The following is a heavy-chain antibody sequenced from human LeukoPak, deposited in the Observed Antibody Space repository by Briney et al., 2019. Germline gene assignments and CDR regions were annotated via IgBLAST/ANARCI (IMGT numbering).Heavy chain of an antibody. Sequence: PGGSLRLSCAASGFTFSSYAMSWVRQAPGKGLKWVSAISGSGGSTYYADSVKGRFTISRDNSKNTLYLQMNSLRAEDTAVYYCAKDPGKTVTHSSIYFDYWGQGTLVTVSS. D-gene: IGHD4-17*01. CDR3: AKDPGKTVTHSSIYFDY. CDR2: ISGSGGST. CDR1: GFTFSSYA. V-gene: IGHV3-23*01. J-gene: IGHJ4*02.